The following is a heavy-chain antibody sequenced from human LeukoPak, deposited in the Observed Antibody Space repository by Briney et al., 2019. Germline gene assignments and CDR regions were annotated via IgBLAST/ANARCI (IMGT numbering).Heavy chain of an antibody. CDR3: AKVGPYYDFWSGYLDY. CDR1: GFTFSDYY. V-gene: IGHV3-23*01. J-gene: IGHJ4*02. CDR2: ISGSGGST. D-gene: IGHD3-3*01. Sequence: GGSLRLSCAASGFTFSDYYMSWVRQAPGKGLEWVSAISGSGGSTYYADSVKGRFTISRDNSKNTLYLQMNSLRAEDTAVYYCAKVGPYYDFWSGYLDYWGQGTLVTVSS.